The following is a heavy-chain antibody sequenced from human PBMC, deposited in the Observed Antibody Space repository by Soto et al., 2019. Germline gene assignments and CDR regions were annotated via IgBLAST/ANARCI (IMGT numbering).Heavy chain of an antibody. CDR2: ISAYNGNT. Sequence: GASVKVSCKASGYTFTSYGISWVRQAPGQGLEWMGWISAYNGNTNYAQKLQGRVTMTTDTSTSTAYMELRSLRSDDTAVYYCARETHYDILTGYFQRLIDYWCQGTLVTVSS. CDR3: ARETHYDILTGYFQRLIDY. CDR1: GYTFTSYG. V-gene: IGHV1-18*01. J-gene: IGHJ4*02. D-gene: IGHD3-9*01.